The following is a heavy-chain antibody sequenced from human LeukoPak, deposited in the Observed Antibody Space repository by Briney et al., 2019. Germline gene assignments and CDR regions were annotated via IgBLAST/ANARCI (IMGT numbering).Heavy chain of an antibody. V-gene: IGHV1-46*01. Sequence: ASLKGSCKTSGYTLTSYYMYCVRQTPGQRLECIGIINPSGGSTSYAQKFQGRVTMTRDTSTSTVYMELSSLRSEDTAVYYCASSPMTTVTPGNYWGQGTLVTVSS. CDR1: GYTLTSYY. D-gene: IGHD4-17*01. CDR2: INPSGGST. J-gene: IGHJ4*02. CDR3: ASSPMTTVTPGNY.